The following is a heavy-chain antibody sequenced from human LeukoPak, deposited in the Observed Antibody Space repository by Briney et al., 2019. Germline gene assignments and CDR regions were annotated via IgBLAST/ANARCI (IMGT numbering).Heavy chain of an antibody. CDR3: VRGDGNYALDI. D-gene: IGHD4-23*01. Sequence: PSETLSLTCTVSGGSISSYYWSWIRQPPGKRLEWIAYIHYSGSTNYNPSLKSRVTISVDTSKNQFSLKLSSVTAADTAVYHCVRGDGNYALDIWGQGTMVTVSS. J-gene: IGHJ3*02. CDR2: IHYSGST. CDR1: GGSISSYY. V-gene: IGHV4-59*01.